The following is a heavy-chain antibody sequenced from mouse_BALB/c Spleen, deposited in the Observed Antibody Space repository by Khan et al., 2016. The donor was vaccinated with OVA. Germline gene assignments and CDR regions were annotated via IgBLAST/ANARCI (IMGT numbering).Heavy chain of an antibody. CDR3: TRHGYVAWFTY. D-gene: IGHD2-2*01. V-gene: IGHV1-31*01. Sequence: VQLQQSGPELMKPGASVKISCKASGYSFTSYYIHWVMQSRGQSLEWIGYVDPFSAVTTYNQKFKGKATLTVDTSSSTAYIHLSNLTSEDSAVYYCTRHGYVAWFTYWGQGTLVTVAA. J-gene: IGHJ3*01. CDR2: VDPFSAVT. CDR1: GYSFTSYY.